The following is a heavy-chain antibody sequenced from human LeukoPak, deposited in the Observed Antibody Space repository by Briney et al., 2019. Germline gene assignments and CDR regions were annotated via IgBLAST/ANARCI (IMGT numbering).Heavy chain of an antibody. CDR1: GLTFSSYG. Sequence: GGSLRPSCAASGLTFSSYGMSWVRQAPGKGLEWVSAISGSGGSTYYADSVKGRFTISRDNSKNTLYLQMNGLRAEDTAVYYCAKDRVWDYVWGSYRYDDYWGQGTLVTVSS. CDR2: ISGSGGST. CDR3: AKDRVWDYVWGSYRYDDY. V-gene: IGHV3-23*01. J-gene: IGHJ4*02. D-gene: IGHD3-16*02.